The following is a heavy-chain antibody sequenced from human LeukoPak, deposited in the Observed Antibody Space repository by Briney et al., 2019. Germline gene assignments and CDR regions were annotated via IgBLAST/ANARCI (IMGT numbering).Heavy chain of an antibody. D-gene: IGHD6-13*01. Sequence: GASVKVSCKASGGTFSSYAISWVRQAPGQGLEWMGRIIPILGIANYAQKFQGRVTITADKSTSTAYMELSSLRSEDTAVYYCARGAAGPTYGMDVWGQGTTVTVSS. V-gene: IGHV1-69*04. J-gene: IGHJ6*02. CDR2: IIPILGIA. CDR3: ARGAAGPTYGMDV. CDR1: GGTFSSYA.